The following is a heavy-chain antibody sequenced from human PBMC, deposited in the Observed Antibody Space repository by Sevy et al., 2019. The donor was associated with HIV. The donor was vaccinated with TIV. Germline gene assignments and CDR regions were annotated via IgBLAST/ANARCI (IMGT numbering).Heavy chain of an antibody. J-gene: IGHJ3*01. CDR3: ATGGTAEAFDV. V-gene: IGHV3-15*01. CDR2: IKSNADGGTA. CDR1: GFTFSNFW. D-gene: IGHD1-1*01. Sequence: GGSLRLSCAASGFTFSNFWISWVRQAPEKGLEWVGRIKSNADGGTADYAAHFKGKFTISRDDSKNTLFLQMSSLKTEDTAVYYCATGGTAEAFDVWGPGTMVTVSS.